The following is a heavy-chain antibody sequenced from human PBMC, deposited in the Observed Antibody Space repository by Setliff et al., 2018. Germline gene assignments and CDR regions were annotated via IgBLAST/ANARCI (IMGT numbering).Heavy chain of an antibody. CDR2: IIPIFGTT. CDR1: GGTFSSYA. J-gene: IGHJ6*02. V-gene: IGHV1-69*13. D-gene: IGHD2-2*02. Sequence: SVKVSCKASGGTFSSYAISWVRQAPGQGLEWMGGIIPIFGTTNYAQKFQGRVTITADESTSTAYMELSSLRSEDTAVYYCARDSRGLVPAAIEGSYYYYGMDVWGQGTTVTVSS. CDR3: ARDSRGLVPAAIEGSYYYYGMDV.